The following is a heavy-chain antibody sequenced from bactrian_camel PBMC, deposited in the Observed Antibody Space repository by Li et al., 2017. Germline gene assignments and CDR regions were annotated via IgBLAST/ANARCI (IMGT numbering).Heavy chain of an antibody. CDR2: VDRDGRI. Sequence: VQLVESGGGSVQAGGSLNVSCEASRDTLSSYCMGWFRQAPEKRREGVATVDRDGRISVANSVKGRFTISKDNVKNTLYLQMNSLKTEDTAMYYRAADPYMTCIPPNVPRFDFLGQGTQVTVS. J-gene: IGHJ4*01. D-gene: IGHD3*01. V-gene: IGHV3S42*01. CDR1: RDTLSSYC.